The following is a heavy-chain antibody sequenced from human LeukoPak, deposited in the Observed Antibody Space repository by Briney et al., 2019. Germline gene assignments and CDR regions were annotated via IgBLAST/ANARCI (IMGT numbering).Heavy chain of an antibody. CDR3: ARRFGI. CDR2: IFYSGST. Sequence: SETLSLTCTVSGGSISNYYWSRIRQPPGKGLEWIGYIFYSGSTSYNPSLKSRVTISVDTSKNQFSLELTSVTAADTAVYYCARRFGIWGQGTMVTVSS. CDR1: GGSISNYY. D-gene: IGHD3-10*01. V-gene: IGHV4-59*08. J-gene: IGHJ3*02.